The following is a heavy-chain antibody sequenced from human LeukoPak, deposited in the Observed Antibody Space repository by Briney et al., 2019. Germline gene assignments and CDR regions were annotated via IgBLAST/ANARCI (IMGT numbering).Heavy chain of an antibody. CDR3: ARGMKRWLPSGPFDI. CDR1: GYSFTNYG. J-gene: IGHJ3*02. CDR2: ISPYNGNT. Sequence: ASVKVSCKASGYSFTNYGISWVRQAPGQGLEWMGWISPYNGNTNYAQKLQGRVTMTTDTSASTAYMELSSLRSDDTAVYYCARGMKRWLPSGPFDIWGQGTMVTVSS. V-gene: IGHV1-18*01. D-gene: IGHD5-24*01.